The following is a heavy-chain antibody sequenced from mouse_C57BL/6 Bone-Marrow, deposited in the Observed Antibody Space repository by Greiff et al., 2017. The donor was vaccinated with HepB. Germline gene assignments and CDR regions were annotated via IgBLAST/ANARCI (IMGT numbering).Heavy chain of an antibody. Sequence: VQLKESGAELVRPGASVKLSCTASGFNIKDDYMHWVKQRPEQGLEWIGWIDPENGDTEYASKFQGKATITADTSSNTAYLQLSSLTSEDTAVYYCTTFYGSSYGAMDYWGQGTSVTVSS. CDR3: TTFYGSSYGAMDY. V-gene: IGHV14-4*01. CDR1: GFNIKDDY. CDR2: IDPENGDT. J-gene: IGHJ4*01. D-gene: IGHD1-1*01.